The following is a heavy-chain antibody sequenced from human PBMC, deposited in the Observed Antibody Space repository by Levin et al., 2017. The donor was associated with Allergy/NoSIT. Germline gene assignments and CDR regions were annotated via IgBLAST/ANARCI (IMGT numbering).Heavy chain of an antibody. CDR1: GFTFSSSE. V-gene: IGHV3-48*03. CDR3: ARQPGNFWSGYNYFDY. D-gene: IGHD3-3*01. Sequence: LSLTCAASGFTFSSSEMNWVRRAPGKGLEWVSYISSTGSTIYSADSVKGRFTISRDNAKNSLYLHMNSLRAEDTAVYYCARQPGNFWSGYNYFDYRGQGTMVTDTS. J-gene: IGHJ4*02. CDR2: ISSTGSTI.